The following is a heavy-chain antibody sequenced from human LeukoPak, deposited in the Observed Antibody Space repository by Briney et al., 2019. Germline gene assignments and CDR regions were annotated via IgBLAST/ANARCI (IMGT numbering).Heavy chain of an antibody. CDR1: GFTFSSYS. D-gene: IGHD1-20*01. J-gene: IGHJ5*02. CDR2: ITRSSTST. V-gene: IGHV3-21*01. Sequence: GGSLRLACAASGFTFSSYSMNWVRQAPGKGLEWVSSITRSSTSTYYTDSVRGRFTISRDNAKNSLYLQMNSLRAEDTAVYYCARDNWNDAPGAFDPWGQGTLVTVSS. CDR3: ARDNWNDAPGAFDP.